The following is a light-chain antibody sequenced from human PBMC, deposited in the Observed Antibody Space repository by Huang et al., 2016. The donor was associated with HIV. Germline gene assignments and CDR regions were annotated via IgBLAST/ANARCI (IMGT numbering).Light chain of an antibody. CDR2: GAS. J-gene: IGKJ1*01. CDR1: QSVSSN. V-gene: IGKV3-15*01. Sequence: EIVMTQSPATLSVSPGERATLSCRASQSVSSNLAWYQQNPGPAPRLLIQGASTRATGIPARFSGSGSGTEFTLTISSLQSEDFAVYYCQQYNNWPPTFGQGTKVEIK. CDR3: QQYNNWPPT.